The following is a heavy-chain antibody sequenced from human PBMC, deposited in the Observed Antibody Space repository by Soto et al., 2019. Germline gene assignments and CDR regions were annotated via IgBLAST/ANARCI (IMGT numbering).Heavy chain of an antibody. CDR3: GRGRSGQIVVFY. CDR2: IGPESGAT. Sequence: VKVSCKASGYTFTGHYIHWVRQAPEQGPEWMGEIGPESGATRYAQKFQGRVTMTRDMSITTVYMELNNLSPDDTAVYYCGRGRSGQIVVFYWGQGTPVTVSS. V-gene: IGHV1-2*02. CDR1: GYTFTGHY. D-gene: IGHD1-26*01. J-gene: IGHJ4*02.